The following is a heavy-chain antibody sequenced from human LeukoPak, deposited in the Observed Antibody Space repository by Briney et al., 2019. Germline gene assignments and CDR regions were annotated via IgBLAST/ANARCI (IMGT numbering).Heavy chain of an antibody. CDR2: IYSGGST. CDR3: ARDVPKVVVAATRPY. D-gene: IGHD2-15*01. V-gene: IGHV3-53*01. Sequence: PGGSLRLSCAASGFTVSSNYMSWVRQAPGKGLEWVSDIYSGGSTYYAGSVKGRFTISRDNSKNTLYLQMNSLRAEDTAVYYCARDVPKVVVAATRPYWGQGTLVTVSS. J-gene: IGHJ4*02. CDR1: GFTVSSNY.